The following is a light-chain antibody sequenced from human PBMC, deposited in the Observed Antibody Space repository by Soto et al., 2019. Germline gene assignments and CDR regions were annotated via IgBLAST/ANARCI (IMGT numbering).Light chain of an antibody. J-gene: IGLJ1*01. V-gene: IGLV2-14*01. CDR3: CSYTRSGTLI. Sequence: QSVLTQPASVSGSPGQSITISCVGTSGDIGDYNYVSWYQQHPGKVTKVIIYDVSNRPSGVSYRFSGTKSCNTASLTFSGLQAEDEADYYCCSYTRSGTLIFGTGTKVTVL. CDR2: DVS. CDR1: SGDIGDYNY.